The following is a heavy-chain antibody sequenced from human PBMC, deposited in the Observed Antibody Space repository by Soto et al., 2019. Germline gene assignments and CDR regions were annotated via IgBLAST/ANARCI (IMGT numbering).Heavy chain of an antibody. Sequence: EVQLVESGGGLVQPGGSLRLSCAASGFTFSSYWMSWVRQAPGKGLEWVANIKPDGSEKYYVDSVKGRFTISRDNAKNSLYLQMNSLRAEDTAVYYCAREGVDSSGHLDYGGQGTLVTVSS. J-gene: IGHJ4*02. CDR3: AREGVDSSGHLDY. D-gene: IGHD6-19*01. V-gene: IGHV3-7*01. CDR2: IKPDGSEK. CDR1: GFTFSSYW.